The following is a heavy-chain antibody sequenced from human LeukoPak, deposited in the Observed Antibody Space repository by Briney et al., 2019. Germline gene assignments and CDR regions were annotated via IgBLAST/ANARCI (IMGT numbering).Heavy chain of an antibody. Sequence: PSETLSLTCTVSGGSISSGGYHWSWIRQHPGKGLEWIGYIYYSGSTYYNPSLKGRVTISVDTSKNQFSLELSSVTAADTAVYYCARGNGDYQYYFDYWGQGTLVTVSS. CDR1: GGSISSGGYH. CDR3: ARGNGDYQYYFDY. D-gene: IGHD4-17*01. J-gene: IGHJ4*02. CDR2: IYYSGST. V-gene: IGHV4-31*03.